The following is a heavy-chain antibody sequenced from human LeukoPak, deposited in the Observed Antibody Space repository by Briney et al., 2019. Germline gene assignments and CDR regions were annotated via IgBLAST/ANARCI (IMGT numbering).Heavy chain of an antibody. J-gene: IGHJ4*02. V-gene: IGHV4-34*01. CDR2: INHSGST. CDR3: ARGSGSYYY. CDR1: GGSFSGYY. D-gene: IGHD1-26*01. Sequence: SETLSLTCAVYGGSFSGYYWSWIRQPPGKELEWIGEINHSGSTNYNPSLKSRVTISVDTSKNQFSLKLSSVTAADTAVYYCARGSGSYYYWGQGTLVTVSS.